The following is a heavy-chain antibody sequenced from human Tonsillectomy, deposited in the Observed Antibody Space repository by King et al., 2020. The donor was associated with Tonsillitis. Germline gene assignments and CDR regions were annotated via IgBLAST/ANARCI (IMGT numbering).Heavy chain of an antibody. CDR2: ISGSSSKI. V-gene: IGHV3-48*01. CDR3: ARDLGIDSYWDWYFDL. CDR1: GFTFSRYS. D-gene: IGHD7-27*01. Sequence: VQLVESGGGLVQPGGSLRLSCAASGFTFSRYSMNWVRQAPGKGLEWISAISGSSSKIYYADSVKGRFTISRDNAKNSLYLQMNSLRAGDTAIYYCARDLGIDSYWDWYFDLWGRGTLVTVSS. J-gene: IGHJ2*01.